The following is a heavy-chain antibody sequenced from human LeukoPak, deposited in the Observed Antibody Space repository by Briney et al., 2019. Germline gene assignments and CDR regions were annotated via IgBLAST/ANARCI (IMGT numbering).Heavy chain of an antibody. CDR1: GGSFSGYY. Sequence: PSETLSLTCAVYGGSFSGYYWSWIRQPPGKGLEWIGEINHSGSTNYNPSLKSRVTISVDTSKNQFSLKLSSVTAADTAVYYCARPRRMGGYYHYDAFDIWGQGTMVTVSS. CDR3: ARPRRMGGYYHYDAFDI. D-gene: IGHD3-22*01. V-gene: IGHV4-34*01. J-gene: IGHJ3*02. CDR2: INHSGST.